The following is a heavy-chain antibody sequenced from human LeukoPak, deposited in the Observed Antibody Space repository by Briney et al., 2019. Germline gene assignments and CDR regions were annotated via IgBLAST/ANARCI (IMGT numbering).Heavy chain of an antibody. CDR1: GGSFSGYY. D-gene: IGHD3-22*01. Sequence: PSETLSLTCAVYGGSFSGYYWSWIRQPPGKGLEWIGEINHSGSTNYNPSLKSRVTISVDTSKNQFSLKLSSVTAADTAVYYCANNRGYYDSSAVQFDYWGQGTLVTVSS. J-gene: IGHJ4*02. CDR2: INHSGST. CDR3: ANNRGYYDSSAVQFDY. V-gene: IGHV4-34*09.